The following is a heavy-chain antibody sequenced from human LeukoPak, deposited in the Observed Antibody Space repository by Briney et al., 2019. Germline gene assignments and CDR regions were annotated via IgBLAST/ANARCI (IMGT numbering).Heavy chain of an antibody. CDR2: INGDGSTT. D-gene: IGHD3-10*01. J-gene: IGHJ4*02. CDR3: ARDYAGSPDY. CDR1: GFTFSSYS. V-gene: IGHV3-74*03. Sequence: GGSLRLSCAASGFTFSSYSMNWVRQAPGKGLEWVALINGDGSTTTHADSVKGRFTISRDNAKNTAYLQMNSLRDEDTAVYFCARDYAGSPDYWGQGTLVTVSA.